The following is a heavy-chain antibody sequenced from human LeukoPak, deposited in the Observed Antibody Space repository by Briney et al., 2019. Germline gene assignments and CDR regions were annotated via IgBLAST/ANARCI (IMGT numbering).Heavy chain of an antibody. D-gene: IGHD3-22*01. Sequence: ASVKVSCKASGYTFTGYYMHWVRQAPGQGLEWMGWINPNSGGTNYAQKFQGWVTMTRDTSISTAYMELSRLRSDDTAVYYCARDHYDSSGYYPDWGQGTLVTVSS. CDR2: INPNSGGT. CDR1: GYTFTGYY. J-gene: IGHJ4*02. CDR3: ARDHYDSSGYYPD. V-gene: IGHV1-2*04.